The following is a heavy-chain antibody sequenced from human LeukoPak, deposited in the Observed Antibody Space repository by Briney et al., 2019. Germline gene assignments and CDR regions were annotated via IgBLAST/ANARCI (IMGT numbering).Heavy chain of an antibody. V-gene: IGHV3-30-3*01. CDR2: ISYDGGIE. J-gene: IGHJ3*02. CDR3: AREAEAFDI. Sequence: SGGGVVQPGRSLRLSCAASGFTFSRYAMHWVRQAPGKGLEWVAVISYDGGIEYYADSVKGRFTISRDNSKNTLYLQMNSLRPEDTALYYCAREAEAFDIWGQGTMVTVSS. CDR1: GFTFSRYA.